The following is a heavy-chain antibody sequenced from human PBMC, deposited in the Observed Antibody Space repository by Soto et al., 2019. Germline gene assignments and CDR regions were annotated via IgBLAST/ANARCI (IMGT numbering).Heavy chain of an antibody. J-gene: IGHJ4*02. D-gene: IGHD6-19*01. CDR2: INAGNGNT. CDR1: GYTFTSYA. Sequence: GASVKVSCKASGYTFTSYAISWVRQAPGQVLEWMGWINAGNGNTKYSQKFQGRVTITRDTSASTAYMELSSLRSEDTAVYYCARAVAVPADFDYWGQGTLVTVSS. V-gene: IGHV1-3*01. CDR3: ARAVAVPADFDY.